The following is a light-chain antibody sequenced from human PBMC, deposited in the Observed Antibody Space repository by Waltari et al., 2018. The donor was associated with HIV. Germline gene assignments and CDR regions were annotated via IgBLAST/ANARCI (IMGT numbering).Light chain of an antibody. CDR2: RKN. Sequence: QSVLTQPPSASGPPGQRVTISCSGRSSNIGSKYVYWYQQLPGTAPKLLIYRKNPRPSVVHDRLPGSKTGTSAARAIIGLRSEDAAYYYCAAWDDSLSGVGFGGGTKLTVL. CDR3: AAWDDSLSGVG. J-gene: IGLJ2*01. CDR1: SSNIGSKY. V-gene: IGLV1-47*01.